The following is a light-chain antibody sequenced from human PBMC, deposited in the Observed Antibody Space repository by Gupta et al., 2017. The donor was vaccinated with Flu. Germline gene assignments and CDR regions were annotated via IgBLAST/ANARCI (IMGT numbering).Light chain of an antibody. V-gene: IGKV3-15*01. Sequence: GERAALSCRASQSVSSSLAWYQQRPGQAPRLLIYGASTRATGVPARFSGSGSGTEFTLTISSLQSEDFAFYYCQQYNDWPQTFGQGTKVEVK. CDR2: GAS. CDR1: QSVSSS. CDR3: QQYNDWPQT. J-gene: IGKJ1*01.